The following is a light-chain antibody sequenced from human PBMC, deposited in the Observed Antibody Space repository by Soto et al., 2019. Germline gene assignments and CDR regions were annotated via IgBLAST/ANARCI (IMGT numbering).Light chain of an antibody. V-gene: IGKV1-5*01. CDR1: QSISSW. CDR3: QQYNSYPLT. J-gene: IGKJ4*01. Sequence: DIQMTQSPSTLPASVGDRVTITCRASQSISSWLAWYQQKPGKAPKLLIYDASSLESGVPSRFSGSGSGTEFTLTISSMQPDDFATYYCQQYNSYPLTFGGGTKVEIK. CDR2: DAS.